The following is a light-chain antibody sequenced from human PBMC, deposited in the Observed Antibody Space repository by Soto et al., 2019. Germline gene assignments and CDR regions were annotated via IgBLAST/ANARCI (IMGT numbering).Light chain of an antibody. CDR2: EVN. J-gene: IGLJ2*01. CDR3: SSHAGSNHVV. CDR1: SSDVGGYNY. V-gene: IGLV2-8*01. Sequence: QSALTQPPSASGSPGQSVAISCTGTSSDVGGYNYVSWYQQHPGKAPKLMIYEVNKRPSGVPDRFSGSKSGNTASLTVSGLQAEDEADYYCSSHAGSNHVVFSGGTKLTVL.